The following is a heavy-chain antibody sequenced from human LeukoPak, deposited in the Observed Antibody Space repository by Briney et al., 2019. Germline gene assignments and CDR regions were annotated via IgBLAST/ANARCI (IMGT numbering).Heavy chain of an antibody. CDR3: ARGSARGDY. J-gene: IGHJ4*02. CDR1: GFSFSNYA. V-gene: IGHV3-64*01. Sequence: PGGSLRLSCAASGFSFSNYAMHWVRQAPGKGLEYVSAISSNGGSTDYANSVKGRFTISRDNSKNTLYLQMGSLRAEDMAVYYCARGSARGDYWGQGSLVTVSS. CDR2: ISSNGGST. D-gene: IGHD3-10*01.